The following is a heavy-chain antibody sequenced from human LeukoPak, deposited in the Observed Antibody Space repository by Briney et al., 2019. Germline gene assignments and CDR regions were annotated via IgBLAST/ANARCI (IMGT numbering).Heavy chain of an antibody. J-gene: IGHJ4*02. D-gene: IGHD2-15*01. V-gene: IGHV4-39*01. Sequence: SETLSLTCTVSGGSISSNGYYWGWIRQPPGKGLEWIGSFYYTGSTFYSPSLKSRVTISVDTSKNQFSLKLSSVTAADTAVYYCARAEVADVFDYWGQGTLVTVSS. CDR2: FYYTGST. CDR3: ARAEVADVFDY. CDR1: GGSISSNGYY.